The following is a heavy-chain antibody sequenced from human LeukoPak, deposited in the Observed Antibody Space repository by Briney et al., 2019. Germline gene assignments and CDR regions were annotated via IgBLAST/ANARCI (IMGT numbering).Heavy chain of an antibody. J-gene: IGHJ4*02. D-gene: IGHD3-16*01. CDR1: GGSISSYY. CDR3: AGGGRNSWTSFDY. CDR2: IYYSGST. Sequence: SETLSLTCTVSGGSISSYYWSWIRQPPGKGLEWIGYIYYSGSTNYNPSLKSRVTISVDTSKNQFSLKLSSVTAADTAVYYCAGGGRNSWTSFDYWGQGTLVTVSS. V-gene: IGHV4-59*08.